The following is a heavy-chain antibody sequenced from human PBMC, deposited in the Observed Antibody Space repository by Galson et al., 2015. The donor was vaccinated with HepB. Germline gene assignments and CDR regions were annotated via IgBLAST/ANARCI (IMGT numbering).Heavy chain of an antibody. D-gene: IGHD4-11*01. CDR1: GYTFTSYG. V-gene: IGHV1-18*01. CDR3: ARSTVTTSPDWFDP. J-gene: IGHJ5*02. CDR2: ISADSGNT. Sequence: SVKVSCKASGYTFTSYGISWVRRAPGQGLEWMGLISADSGNTNYAQKLQGRVTMTTDTSTSTAYMELRNLRSDDTAVYYCARSTVTTSPDWFDPWGQGTLVTVSS.